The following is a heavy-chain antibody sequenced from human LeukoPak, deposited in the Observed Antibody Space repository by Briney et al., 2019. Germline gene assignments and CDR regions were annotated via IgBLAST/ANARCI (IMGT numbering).Heavy chain of an antibody. CDR1: AFTFSSYS. V-gene: IGHV3-21*01. CDR2: ISSSGSYI. Sequence: GGSLRLSCAASAFTFSSYSMNWVRQAPGKGLEWVSSISSSGSYIYYADSVKGRFTISRDNAKNSLYLQMNNLRAEDTAVYFCAKNIRTGAYYYYYMDVWGKGTTVIVSS. D-gene: IGHD3-10*01. J-gene: IGHJ6*03. CDR3: AKNIRTGAYYYYYMDV.